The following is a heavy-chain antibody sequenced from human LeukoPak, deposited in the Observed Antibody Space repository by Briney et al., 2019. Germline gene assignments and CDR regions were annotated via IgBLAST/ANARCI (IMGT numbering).Heavy chain of an antibody. Sequence: SETLSLTCTVSGGSISSYYWSWVRQPPGKGLEWIGYIYHSGSTYYNPSLKSRVTISVDRSKNQFSLKLSSVTAADTAVYYCARDKSQYCSSTSCAQGYYYYMDVWGKGTTVTVSS. V-gene: IGHV4-59*12. CDR1: GGSISSYY. CDR2: IYHSGST. J-gene: IGHJ6*03. CDR3: ARDKSQYCSSTSCAQGYYYYMDV. D-gene: IGHD2-2*01.